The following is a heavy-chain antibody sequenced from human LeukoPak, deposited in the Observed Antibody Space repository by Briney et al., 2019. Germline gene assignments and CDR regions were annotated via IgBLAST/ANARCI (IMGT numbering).Heavy chain of an antibody. CDR2: ISAYNGNT. CDR3: ARGVDSSSSRVRYYYYYYYMDV. J-gene: IGHJ6*03. V-gene: IGHV1-18*01. D-gene: IGHD6-6*01. Sequence: AASVKVSCKASGYTFTSYGIGWVRQAPGQGLEWMGWISAYNGNTNYAQKLQGRVTMTRDTSISTAYMELSRLRSDDTAVYYCARGVDSSSSRVRYYYYYYYMDVWGKGTTVTVSS. CDR1: GYTFTSYG.